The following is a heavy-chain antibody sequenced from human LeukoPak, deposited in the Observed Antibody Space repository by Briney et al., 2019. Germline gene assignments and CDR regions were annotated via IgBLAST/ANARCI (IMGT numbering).Heavy chain of an antibody. CDR1: GGSISGYY. CDR2: ISSSGSS. D-gene: IGHD6-19*01. V-gene: IGHV4-4*07. Sequence: PSETLSLSCNVSGGSISGYYWSWIRQPAGKGLEWIGRISSSGSSNYNPSLQSRVTITVATSKNQFSLKLSSITAADTAVYYYAGGGDSGGWYKYYFWGEGTLVSVSS. CDR3: AGGGDSGGWYKYYF. J-gene: IGHJ4*02.